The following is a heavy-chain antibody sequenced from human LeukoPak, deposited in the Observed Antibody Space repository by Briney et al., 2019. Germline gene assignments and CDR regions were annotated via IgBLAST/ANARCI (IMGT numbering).Heavy chain of an antibody. CDR3: AREARDGYNPRAGGNWFDP. J-gene: IGHJ5*02. CDR1: GFTFSSYE. D-gene: IGHD5-24*01. V-gene: IGHV3-48*03. CDR2: ISSSGSTI. Sequence: GGSLRLSCVASGFTFSSYEMTWVRQAPGKGLEWLSYISSSGSTIYYADSVKGRFTVSRDNAKNSLYLQMNSLRAEDTAVYYCAREARDGYNPRAGGNWFDPWGQGTLVTVSS.